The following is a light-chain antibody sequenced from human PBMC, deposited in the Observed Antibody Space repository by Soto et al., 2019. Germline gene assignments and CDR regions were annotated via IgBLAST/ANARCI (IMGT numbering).Light chain of an antibody. CDR3: QQYGSSPRT. J-gene: IGKJ1*01. Sequence: NVLTQSPGTLSLSPGERATLSCRASQSVTSSYLAWYQQKPGQAPRLLIYDASSRATGIPDRFSGSGSGTDFTLTISRLEPEDLALYYCQQYGSSPRTFGQGTKVEIK. CDR1: QSVTSSY. V-gene: IGKV3-20*01. CDR2: DAS.